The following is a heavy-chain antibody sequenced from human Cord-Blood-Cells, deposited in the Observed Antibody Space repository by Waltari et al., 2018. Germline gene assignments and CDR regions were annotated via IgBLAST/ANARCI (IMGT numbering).Heavy chain of an antibody. D-gene: IGHD5-12*01. CDR3: ARVDRQLVATSGNP. V-gene: IGHV4-34*01. CDR2: INHSGST. J-gene: IGHJ5*02. CDR1: GGSFSGYY. Sequence: QVQLQQWGAGLLKPSETLSLTCAVYGGSFSGYYWSWIRQPPGKGLEWIGEINHSGSTNYNPSLKSRVTISVDTSKNQFSLKLSSVTAADTAVYYCARVDRQLVATSGNPWGQGTLVTVSS.